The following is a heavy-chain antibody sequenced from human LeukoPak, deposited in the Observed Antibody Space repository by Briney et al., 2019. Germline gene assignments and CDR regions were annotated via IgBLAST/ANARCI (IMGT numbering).Heavy chain of an antibody. J-gene: IGHJ3*02. D-gene: IGHD6-13*01. CDR1: GFTFDDYA. Sequence: GRSLRLSCAASGFTFDDYAMHWVRQAPGKGLEWVSGISWNGGSIGYADSVKGRFTISRDNAKNSLHLQMNSLRAEDMALYYCAKGVISWIAAAGPYDAFDIWGQGTMVTVSS. V-gene: IGHV3-9*03. CDR2: ISWNGGSI. CDR3: AKGVISWIAAAGPYDAFDI.